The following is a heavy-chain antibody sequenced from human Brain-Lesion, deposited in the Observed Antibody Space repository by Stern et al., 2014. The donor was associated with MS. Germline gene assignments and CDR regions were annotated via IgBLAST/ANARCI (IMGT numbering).Heavy chain of an antibody. CDR2: IFNSGRT. CDR3: ARGRVVPGFQYYATDV. Sequence: VQLVESGPGLVKPSQTLSLSCTVSGGSISSGGYYWSWLRQPAGKGLEWIGRIFNSGRTSYNPSLKSRVPLSIDTSKNPFSLRRTSMTAADTAVYYCARGRVVPGFQYYATDVWGQGTTVIVSS. D-gene: IGHD2-2*01. V-gene: IGHV4-61*02. J-gene: IGHJ6*02. CDR1: GGSISSGGYY.